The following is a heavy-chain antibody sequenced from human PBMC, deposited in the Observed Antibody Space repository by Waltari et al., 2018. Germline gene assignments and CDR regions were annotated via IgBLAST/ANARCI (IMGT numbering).Heavy chain of an antibody. CDR3: ARDRGGYFQH. CDR2: VNPSSGNT. CDR1: GYTFTSYA. V-gene: IGHV1-8*01. J-gene: IGHJ1*01. Sequence: QVQLVQSGAEVKKPGASVKVSCKASGYTFTSYAINWVRQATGQGLEWLGWVNPSSGNTGYAQKFQGRVTMTRTTSISTAYMALSSLRSEDTAVYYCARDRGGYFQHWGQGTLVTVSS. D-gene: IGHD3-16*01.